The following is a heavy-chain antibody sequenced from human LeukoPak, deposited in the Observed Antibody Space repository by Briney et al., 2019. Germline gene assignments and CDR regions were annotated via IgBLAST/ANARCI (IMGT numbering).Heavy chain of an antibody. Sequence: SETLSLTCTVSGGSVSSGSSYWSWIRQPPGKGLEWIGYIYYSGSTNYNPSLKSRLTISVDTSKNQFSLKLSSVTAADTAVYYCARELLLTDRTTFDSWGQGTLVIVSS. D-gene: IGHD2-15*01. CDR2: IYYSGST. CDR3: ARELLLTDRTTFDS. CDR1: GGSVSSGSSY. V-gene: IGHV4-61*01. J-gene: IGHJ4*02.